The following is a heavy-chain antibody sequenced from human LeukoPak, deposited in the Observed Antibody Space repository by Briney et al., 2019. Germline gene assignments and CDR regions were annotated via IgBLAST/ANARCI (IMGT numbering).Heavy chain of an antibody. CDR1: GYTFTSYY. CDR2: INPSGGST. CDR3: AVGYSLAVFDY. D-gene: IGHD5-18*01. Sequence: GASVKVSCKASGYTFTSYYMHWVRQAPGQGLEWMGIINPSGGSTSYAQKFRGRVTMTRDMSTSTVYMELSSLRSEDTAVYYCAVGYSLAVFDYWGQGTLVTVSS. J-gene: IGHJ4*02. V-gene: IGHV1-46*01.